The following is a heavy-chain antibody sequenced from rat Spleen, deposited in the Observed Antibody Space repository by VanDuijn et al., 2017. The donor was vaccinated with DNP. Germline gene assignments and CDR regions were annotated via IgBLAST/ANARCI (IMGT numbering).Heavy chain of an antibody. J-gene: IGHJ2*01. CDR2: IWTGGST. Sequence: QVQLKESGPGLVQPSQTLSLTCTVSGFSLTSYNVHWVRQPTGKGLEWMGIIWTGGSTDYNSALKSRLSISRDTSKSQVFLKMNSLQTEDTAIYFCTRDYGRDWGQGVMVTVSS. CDR1: GFSLTSYN. V-gene: IGHV2-30*01. CDR3: TRDYGRD. D-gene: IGHD1-3*01.